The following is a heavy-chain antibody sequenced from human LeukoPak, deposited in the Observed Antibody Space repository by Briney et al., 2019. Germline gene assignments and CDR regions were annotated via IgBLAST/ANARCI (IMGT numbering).Heavy chain of an antibody. Sequence: PSETLSLTCAVYGGSFSGYYWSWIRQPPGKGLEWIGEINHSGSTNYNPSLKSRVTISVDTSKNQFSLKLSSVTAADTAVYYCARGPAYDSSGYYQYYYYYMDVWGKGTTVTVSS. CDR3: ARGPAYDSSGYYQYYYYYMDV. J-gene: IGHJ6*03. V-gene: IGHV4-34*01. D-gene: IGHD3-22*01. CDR2: INHSGST. CDR1: GGSFSGYY.